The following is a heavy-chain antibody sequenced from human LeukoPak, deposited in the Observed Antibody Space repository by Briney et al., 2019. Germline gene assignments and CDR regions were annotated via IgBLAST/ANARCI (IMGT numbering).Heavy chain of an antibody. Sequence: GGPLSLPCAASGFPFRSYAVRGARGAPGRGLVWVSAISGSGGSTYYADSGEDRFTISRDESKNTLYLQMNSLRAEDTAVYYCAKGVEGLFDYWGQGTLVTVSS. CDR2: ISGSGGST. D-gene: IGHD3-3*01. J-gene: IGHJ4*02. CDR3: AKGVEGLFDY. V-gene: IGHV3-23*01. CDR1: GFPFRSYA.